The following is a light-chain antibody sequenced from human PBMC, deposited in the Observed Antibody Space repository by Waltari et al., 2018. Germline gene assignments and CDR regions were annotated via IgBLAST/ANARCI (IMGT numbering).Light chain of an antibody. V-gene: IGKV4-1*01. CDR3: QRYFNIVL. J-gene: IGKJ5*01. Sequence: DIVMTQSPDSRAVSLGERATLNCTSSQTLLYNSNNKNYLTWYQQRPVQPPTLLPYWASTREFGVPEGFSGSGSGTDFTLTISSLQAEDVAVYYCQRYFNIVLFGQGTRVEIK. CDR1: QTLLYNSNNKNY. CDR2: WAS.